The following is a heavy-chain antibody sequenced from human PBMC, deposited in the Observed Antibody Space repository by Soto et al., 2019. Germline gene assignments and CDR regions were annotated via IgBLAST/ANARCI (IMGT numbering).Heavy chain of an antibody. CDR1: GFTFRSYA. J-gene: IGHJ6*02. Sequence: GGSLRLSCAASGFTFRSYAVHWVSQAPRKGLEWVAVKSYDESNKYYADSEKGRFTISRDNSKTTLYLQMNSLRAEDTAVYYCARDYYRFNSGYGFSMDVWGQGTTVTVSS. V-gene: IGHV3-30-3*01. D-gene: IGHD5-12*01. CDR3: ARDYYRFNSGYGFSMDV. CDR2: KSYDESNK.